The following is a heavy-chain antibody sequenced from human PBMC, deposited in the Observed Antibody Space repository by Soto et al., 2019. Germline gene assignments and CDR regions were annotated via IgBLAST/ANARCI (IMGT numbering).Heavy chain of an antibody. CDR1: GFTFSSYS. V-gene: IGHV3-21*01. J-gene: IGHJ5*02. CDR2: ISSSSSYI. CDR3: ARDGLESSYGSGSYYHNWSDP. Sequence: GGSLRLSCAASGFTFSSYSMNWVRQAPGKGLEWVSSISSSSSYIYYADSVKGRFTISRDNAKNSLYLQMNSLRAEDTAVYYCARDGLESSYGSGSYYHNWSDPWGQGTLVTVSS. D-gene: IGHD3-10*01.